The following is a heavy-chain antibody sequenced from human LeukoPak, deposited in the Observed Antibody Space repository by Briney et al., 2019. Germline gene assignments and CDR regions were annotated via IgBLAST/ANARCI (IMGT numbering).Heavy chain of an antibody. CDR1: GFTFSSYW. CDR2: IKQDGSEK. Sequence: TGGSLRLSCAASGFTFSSYWMSWVRQAPGKGLEWVANIKQDGSEKYYVDSVKGRFTISRDNAKNSLYLRMNSLRAEDTAVYYCAELGITMIGGVWGKGTTVTISS. CDR3: AELGITMIGGV. J-gene: IGHJ6*04. D-gene: IGHD3-10*02. V-gene: IGHV3-7*01.